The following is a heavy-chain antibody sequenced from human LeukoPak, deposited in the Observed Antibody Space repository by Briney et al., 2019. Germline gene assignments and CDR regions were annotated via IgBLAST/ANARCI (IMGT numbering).Heavy chain of an antibody. D-gene: IGHD4-17*01. CDR1: GYTFTGYY. Sequence: ASVKVSCKASGYTFTGYYTHWVRQAPGQGLELMGWINPNSGGTNYAQKFQGRVTMTRDTSISTAYMELSRLRSDDTAVYYCARDYGDYQYYYYGMDVWGQGTTVKVSS. V-gene: IGHV1-2*02. CDR2: INPNSGGT. CDR3: ARDYGDYQYYYYGMDV. J-gene: IGHJ6*02.